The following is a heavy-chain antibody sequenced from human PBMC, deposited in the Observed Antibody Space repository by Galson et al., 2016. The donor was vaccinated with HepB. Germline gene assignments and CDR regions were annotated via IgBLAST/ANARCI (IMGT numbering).Heavy chain of an antibody. CDR2: MNPNSGNT. CDR1: GYTFTSYD. J-gene: IGHJ6*02. Sequence: SVKVSCKASGYTFTSYDINWVRQAAGQGLEWMGWMNPNSGNTGYAQKFQGRVTMTRNTSISTAYMELNSLRSEDTAVYYCARHPPRWFEELLVYGMDVWGQGTTVTVSS. V-gene: IGHV1-8*01. CDR3: ARHPPRWFEELLVYGMDV. D-gene: IGHD3-10*01.